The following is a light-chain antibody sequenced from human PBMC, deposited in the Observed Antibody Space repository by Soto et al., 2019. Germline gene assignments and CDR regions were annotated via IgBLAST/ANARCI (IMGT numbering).Light chain of an antibody. Sequence: EIVLTQSPATLSLSPGERATLSCRASQSVSSYLAWYQQKPGQAPRLLIYDASNRATGIPARFSGSGSGTDFTLTISRLEPEDCAVYYCQQYGRSPLTFGGGTKVEIK. J-gene: IGKJ4*01. CDR3: QQYGRSPLT. CDR1: QSVSSY. CDR2: DAS. V-gene: IGKV3-20*01.